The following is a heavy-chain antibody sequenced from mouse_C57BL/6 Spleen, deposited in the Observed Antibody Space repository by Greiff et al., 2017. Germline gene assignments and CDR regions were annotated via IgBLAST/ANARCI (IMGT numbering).Heavy chain of an antibody. CDR2: IYPGDGDT. CDR3: ARGDYGFAY. D-gene: IGHD2-4*01. Sequence: QVQLQQSGPELVKPGASVKISCKASGYAFSSSWMNWVQQRPGKGLEWIGRIYPGDGDTNYNGKFKGKATLTADKSSSTAYMQLRSLTSEDSAVYYCARGDYGFAYWGKGTLVTVSA. CDR1: GYAFSSSW. J-gene: IGHJ3*01. V-gene: IGHV1-82*01.